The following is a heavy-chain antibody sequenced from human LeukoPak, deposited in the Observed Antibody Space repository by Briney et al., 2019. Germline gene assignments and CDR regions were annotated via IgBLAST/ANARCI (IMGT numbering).Heavy chain of an antibody. Sequence: SETLSLPCAVYGGSFSGYYWSWIRQPPGKGLEWIGEINHSGSTNYNPSLKSRVTISVDTSKNQFSLKLSSVTAADTAVYYCARGRRDYNFDYWGQGTLVTVSS. CDR2: INHSGST. CDR1: GGSFSGYY. V-gene: IGHV4-34*01. D-gene: IGHD4/OR15-4a*01. CDR3: ARGRRDYNFDY. J-gene: IGHJ4*02.